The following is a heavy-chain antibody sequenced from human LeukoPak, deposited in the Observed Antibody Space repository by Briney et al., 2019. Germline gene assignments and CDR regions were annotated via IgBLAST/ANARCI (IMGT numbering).Heavy chain of an antibody. CDR2: ISGSGGST. D-gene: IGHD3-16*02. CDR1: GFTFSSYA. Sequence: GGSLRLSCAASGFTFSSYAMSWVRQAPGKGLEWVSAISGSGGSTYYADSVKGRFTISRDNSKNTLYLQMNSLRAEDTAVYYCAKDCCYDYVWGSYRSYYYYYGMDVWGQGTTVTVSS. CDR3: AKDCCYDYVWGSYRSYYYYYGMDV. J-gene: IGHJ6*02. V-gene: IGHV3-23*01.